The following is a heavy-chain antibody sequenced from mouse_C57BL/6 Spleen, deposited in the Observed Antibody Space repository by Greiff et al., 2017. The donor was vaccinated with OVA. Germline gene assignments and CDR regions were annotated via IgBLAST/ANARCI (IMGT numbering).Heavy chain of an antibody. CDR2: IYPRSGNT. V-gene: IGHV1-81*01. CDR1: GYTFTSYG. Sequence: QVQLKQSGAELARPGASVKLSCKASGYTFTSYGISWVKQRPGQGLEWIGEIYPRSGNTYYNEKFKGKATLTADKSSSTAYMELRSLTSEDSAVYVCAREGLWLRRADYWGQGTTLTVSS. D-gene: IGHD2-2*01. J-gene: IGHJ2*01. CDR3: AREGLWLRRADY.